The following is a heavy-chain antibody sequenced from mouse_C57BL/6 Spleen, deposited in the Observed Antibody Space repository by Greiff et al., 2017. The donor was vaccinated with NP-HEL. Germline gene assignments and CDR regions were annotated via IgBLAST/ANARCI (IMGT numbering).Heavy chain of an antibody. V-gene: IGHV4-1*01. CDR2: INPDSSTI. Sequence: EVKLQESGGGLVQPGGSLKLSCAASGIDFSRYWMSWVRRAPGKGLEWIGEINPDSSTINYAPSLKDKFIISRDNAKNTLYLQMSKVRSEDTALYYCARPYYGYLYAMDYWGQGTSVTVSS. CDR1: GIDFSRYW. D-gene: IGHD2-2*01. CDR3: ARPYYGYLYAMDY. J-gene: IGHJ4*01.